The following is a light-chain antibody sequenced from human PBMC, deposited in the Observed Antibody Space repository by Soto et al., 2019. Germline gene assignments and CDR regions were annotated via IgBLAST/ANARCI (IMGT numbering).Light chain of an antibody. CDR1: QDVTTN. Sequence: EIRMTQIPATLSSSPAGGYTLPCRAAQDVTTNFAWYQLKRGQPPRLLTYDTSTRATGIPARFSGSGSGTEFTLTISSLQSADSAVYYCQQYSNWPPFTFGQGTRLEIK. CDR2: DTS. J-gene: IGKJ5*01. CDR3: QQYSNWPPFT. V-gene: IGKV3-15*01.